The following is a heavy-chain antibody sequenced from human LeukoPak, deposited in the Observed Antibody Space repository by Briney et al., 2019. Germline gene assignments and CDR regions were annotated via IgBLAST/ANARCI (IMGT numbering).Heavy chain of an antibody. Sequence: ASVKVSCKASGYTFTGYYMHWVRQAPGQGLEWMGWINPNSGGTNYAQKFQGRVTMTRDTSINTAYMELSRLRSDDTAVYYCARVLDEYSSSLYFQHWGQGTLVTVSS. CDR1: GYTFTGYY. CDR3: ARVLDEYSSSLYFQH. V-gene: IGHV1-2*02. J-gene: IGHJ1*01. D-gene: IGHD6-6*01. CDR2: INPNSGGT.